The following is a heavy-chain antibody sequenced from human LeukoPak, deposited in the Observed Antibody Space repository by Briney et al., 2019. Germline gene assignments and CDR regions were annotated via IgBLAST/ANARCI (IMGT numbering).Heavy chain of an antibody. D-gene: IGHD3-22*01. CDR2: IYYSGST. CDR3: ARGGPKYYYDSSGYYHDAFDI. V-gene: IGHV4-59*01. J-gene: IGHJ3*02. CDR1: GASISSYY. Sequence: SETLSLTCTVSGASISSYYWSWIRQPPGKGLEWIGYIYYSGSTNYNPSLKSRVTISVDTSKNQFSLKLSSVTAADTAVYYCARGGPKYYYDSSGYYHDAFDIWGQGTMVTVSS.